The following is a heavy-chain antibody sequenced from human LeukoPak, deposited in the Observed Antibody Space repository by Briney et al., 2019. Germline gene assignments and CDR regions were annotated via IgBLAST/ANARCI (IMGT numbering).Heavy chain of an antibody. Sequence: HPGGSLRLSCAASGLTFSSYEMNWVRQAPGKGLESVSYISSSGSTIYYADSVKGRFTISRDNAKNSLYLQMNSLRAEDTAVYYCARQGCSGGSCYSANDAFDIWGQGTMVTVSS. V-gene: IGHV3-48*03. D-gene: IGHD2-15*01. CDR2: ISSSGSTI. CDR3: ARQGCSGGSCYSANDAFDI. J-gene: IGHJ3*02. CDR1: GLTFSSYE.